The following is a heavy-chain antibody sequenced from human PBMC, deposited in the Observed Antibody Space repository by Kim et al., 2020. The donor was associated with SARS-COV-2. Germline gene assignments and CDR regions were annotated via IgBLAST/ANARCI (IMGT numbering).Heavy chain of an antibody. Sequence: ASVKVSCMASGYTFTDYYIHWVRQAPGQGLEWMGWIHTNNGGTNSAQKFQGRVTMTRDTSTSTAYLELSRLRSDDTAVYYCAREAGGSSPLDFSGQGTLVTVSS. J-gene: IGHJ4*02. CDR1: GYTFTDYY. V-gene: IGHV1-2*02. CDR3: AREAGGSSPLDF. CDR2: IHTNNGGT. D-gene: IGHD3-16*01.